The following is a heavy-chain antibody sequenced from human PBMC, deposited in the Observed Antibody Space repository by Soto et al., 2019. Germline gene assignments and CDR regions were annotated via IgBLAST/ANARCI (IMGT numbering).Heavy chain of an antibody. CDR3: ARGWETVGTTTPFAY. J-gene: IGHJ4*02. Sequence: SVKVSCKASGGTFSNYAINWVRQAPGQGLEWMGGIITLFGTPNYAQKFQGRVTFTAHKSTSTAYMELRSLRSDDTAVYYCARGWETVGTTTPFAYWGQGTLVTVSS. V-gene: IGHV1-69*06. CDR2: IITLFGTP. D-gene: IGHD1-26*01. CDR1: GGTFSNYA.